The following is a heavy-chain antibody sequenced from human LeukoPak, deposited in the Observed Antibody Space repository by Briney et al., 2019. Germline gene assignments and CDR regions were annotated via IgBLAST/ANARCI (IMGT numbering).Heavy chain of an antibody. V-gene: IGHV1-18*01. D-gene: IGHD6-19*01. CDR2: ISPYNGNA. Sequence: ASVKVSCKASGYTFTNYGISWVRQAPGQGLEWMGWISPYNGNANYAQKLQGRVTMTTDTSTSTAYMELRSLRSDDTAVYYCARVIGYSSGWYEGGSFDYWGQGTLVTVSS. J-gene: IGHJ4*02. CDR3: ARVIGYSSGWYEGGSFDY. CDR1: GYTFTNYG.